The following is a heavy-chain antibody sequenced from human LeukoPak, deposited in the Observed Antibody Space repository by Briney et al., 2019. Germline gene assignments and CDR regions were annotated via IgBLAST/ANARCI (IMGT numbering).Heavy chain of an antibody. J-gene: IGHJ4*02. CDR3: ASPSNYGSGSQLNY. D-gene: IGHD3-10*01. Sequence: GASVKVSCKASGYTFTAYYMHWVRQAPGQGLEWMGWINPSSGGTNYAQKFQGRVIMTRDTSISTAYMELSRLRSVDTAVYYCASPSNYGSGSQLNYWGQGTLVTVSS. CDR1: GYTFTAYY. CDR2: INPSSGGT. V-gene: IGHV1-2*02.